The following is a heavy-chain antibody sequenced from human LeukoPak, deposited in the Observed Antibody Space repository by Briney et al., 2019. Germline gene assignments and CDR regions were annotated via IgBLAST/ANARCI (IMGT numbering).Heavy chain of an antibody. CDR1: GFTFSRYT. J-gene: IGHJ6*03. Sequence: GGSLRLSCAASGFTFSRYTLNWVRQAPGEGLEWISYISSTGSIIYYADSVKGRFTISRDNAKNSLFLQMNSLRAEDTAVYYCARDPYSGSYGNYYYYFMDVWGKGTTVTISS. CDR2: ISSTGSII. CDR3: ARDPYSGSYGNYYYYFMDV. V-gene: IGHV3-21*05. D-gene: IGHD1-26*01.